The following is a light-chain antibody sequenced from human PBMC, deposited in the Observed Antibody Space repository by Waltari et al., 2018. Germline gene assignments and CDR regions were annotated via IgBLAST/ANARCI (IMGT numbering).Light chain of an antibody. V-gene: IGKV1-12*01. CDR2: GAS. CDR1: QDISSW. J-gene: IGKJ5*01. CDR3: QHCHSFPVT. Sequence: DIQMTQSPSSVSASVGDRVTITCRASQDISSWLAWYQQKPGKAPKLLIYGASTLQSGVPSRFSGSGSGTDFTLTISSLQPEDFATYYCQHCHSFPVTFGQGTRLEIK.